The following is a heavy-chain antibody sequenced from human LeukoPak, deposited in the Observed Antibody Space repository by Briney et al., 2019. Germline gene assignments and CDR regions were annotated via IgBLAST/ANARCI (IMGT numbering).Heavy chain of an antibody. CDR3: ARGEYTVVIDY. V-gene: IGHV4-59*12. CDR2: IYYSGST. Sequence: PSETLSLTCTVSGGSISSYYWSWIRQPPGKGLEWIGYIYYSGSTNYNPSLKSRVTISVDTSKNQFSLKLSSVTAADTAVYYCARGEYTVVIDYWGQGTLVTVSS. CDR1: GGSISSYY. J-gene: IGHJ4*02. D-gene: IGHD4-23*01.